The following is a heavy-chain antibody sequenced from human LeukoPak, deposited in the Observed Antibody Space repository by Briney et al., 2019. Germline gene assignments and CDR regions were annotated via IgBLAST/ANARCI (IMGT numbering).Heavy chain of an antibody. V-gene: IGHV4-4*07. CDR3: GREDIQLWPRRHYYMDV. CDR1: GGSISSYY. Sequence: SETLSLTCTVSGGSISSYYWSWIRQPAGKGLEWIGRIYTSGSTNYNPSLKSRVTMSVDTSKNQFSLKLSSVTAADTAVYYCGREDIQLWPRRHYYMDVWGKGTTVTVSS. D-gene: IGHD5-18*01. J-gene: IGHJ6*03. CDR2: IYTSGST.